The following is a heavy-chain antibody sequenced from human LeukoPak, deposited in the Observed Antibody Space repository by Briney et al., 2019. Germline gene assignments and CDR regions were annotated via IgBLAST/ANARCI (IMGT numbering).Heavy chain of an antibody. CDR2: INPGGSSI. J-gene: IGHJ4*02. CDR1: GFTFSSYW. V-gene: IGHV3-74*01. CDR3: ARGLSHQPFFDF. Sequence: QTGGSLRLSCAASGFTFSSYWMHWVRQVPGKGLVWVARINPGGSSITYADSVKGRFPISRDNAKKSLYLQMNSLRAEDTAVYFCARGLSHQPFFDFWGQGTLVTVSS. D-gene: IGHD2-2*01.